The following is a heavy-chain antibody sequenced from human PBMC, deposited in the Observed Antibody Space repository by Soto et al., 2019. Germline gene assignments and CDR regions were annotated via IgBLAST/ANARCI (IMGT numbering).Heavy chain of an antibody. J-gene: IGHJ4*02. V-gene: IGHV1-18*01. CDR2: INVYNGNT. Sequence: QVQLVQSGAEVKKPGASVKVSCKASGYTFTSYGISWVRQAPGQGLEWMAWINVYNGNTNYAQKLQGRVTMTTDTSTSTAYLDLRSLRSDVTAVYFCARDTSRGEYDYWGQGTLVTVSS. CDR3: ARDTSRGEYDY. D-gene: IGHD3-10*01. CDR1: GYTFTSYG.